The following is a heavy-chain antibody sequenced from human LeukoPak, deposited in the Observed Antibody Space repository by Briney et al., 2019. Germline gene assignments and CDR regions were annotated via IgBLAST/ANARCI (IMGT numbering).Heavy chain of an antibody. CDR3: ARDPKFLYCSGGSCYEVFDI. CDR1: GGSISSSSYY. CDR2: IYYSGST. J-gene: IGHJ3*02. V-gene: IGHV4-39*07. Sequence: KPSETLSLTCTVSGGSISSSSYYWGWIRQPPGKGLEWIGSIYYSGSTYYNPSLKSRVTISVDTSKNQFSLKLSSVTAADTAVYYCARDPKFLYCSGGSCYEVFDIWGQGTMVTVSS. D-gene: IGHD2-15*01.